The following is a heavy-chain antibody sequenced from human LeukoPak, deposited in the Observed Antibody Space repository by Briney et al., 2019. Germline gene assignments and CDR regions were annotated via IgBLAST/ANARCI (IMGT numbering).Heavy chain of an antibody. J-gene: IGHJ5*02. D-gene: IGHD3-10*01. Sequence: ASVKVSCKASGYTFTSYGISWVRQAPGQGLEWMGWISAYNGNTNYAQKLQGRVTMTTDTSTSTAYMELRSLRSGDTAVYYCARDIRRRLLWFGEIPPFDPWGQGTLVTVSS. CDR1: GYTFTSYG. CDR3: ARDIRRRLLWFGEIPPFDP. CDR2: ISAYNGNT. V-gene: IGHV1-18*04.